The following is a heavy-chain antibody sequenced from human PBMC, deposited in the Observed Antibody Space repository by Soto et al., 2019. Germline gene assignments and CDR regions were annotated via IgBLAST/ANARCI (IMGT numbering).Heavy chain of an antibody. V-gene: IGHV1-46*01. CDR1: GYTFTSYY. J-gene: IGHJ6*02. D-gene: IGHD3-10*01. Sequence: QVQLVQSGAEVKKPGASVKVSCKASGYTFTSYYMHWVRQAPGQGLEWMGIINPSGGSTSYAQKFRGRVTMTRDTSTSTVYMELSSLRSEDTAVYYCASVVRGVIKADYYYGMDVWGQGTTVTVSS. CDR2: INPSGGST. CDR3: ASVVRGVIKADYYYGMDV.